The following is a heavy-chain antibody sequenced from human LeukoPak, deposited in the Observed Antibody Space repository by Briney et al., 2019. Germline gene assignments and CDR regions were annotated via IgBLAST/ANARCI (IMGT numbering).Heavy chain of an antibody. Sequence: GRSLRLSCAASGFTFSSYAMHWVRQAPGKGLEWVSAISGSGGSTYYADSVKGRFTISRDNSKNTLYLQMNSLRAEDTAVYYCAKDLSPSLVAPFQHWGQGTLVTVSS. J-gene: IGHJ1*01. D-gene: IGHD2-21*01. CDR3: AKDLSPSLVAPFQH. CDR2: ISGSGGST. CDR1: GFTFSSYA. V-gene: IGHV3-23*01.